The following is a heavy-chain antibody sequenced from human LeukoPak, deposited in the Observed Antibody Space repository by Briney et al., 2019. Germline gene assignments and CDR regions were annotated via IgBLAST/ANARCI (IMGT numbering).Heavy chain of an antibody. CDR1: GFTFSSYS. CDR2: ISYTGTI. Sequence: GGSLRLSCAASGFTFSSYSMNWVRQAPGKGLEWVSYISYTGTIYYADSVKGRFTISRDNAKNSLYLHMNSLRAEDTAVYYCTRDPRALDYWGQGILVTVSS. CDR3: TRDPRALDY. V-gene: IGHV3-48*01. J-gene: IGHJ4*02.